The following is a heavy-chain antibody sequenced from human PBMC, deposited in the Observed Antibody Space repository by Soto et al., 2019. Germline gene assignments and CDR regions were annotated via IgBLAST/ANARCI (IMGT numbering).Heavy chain of an antibody. D-gene: IGHD6-19*01. CDR2: ISSSSSYI. V-gene: IGHV3-21*01. J-gene: IGHJ4*02. Sequence: VGSLRLSCAASGFTFSSYSMNWVRQAPGKGLEWVSSISSSSSYIYYADSVKGRFTISRDNAKNSLYLQMNSLRAEDTAVYYCAKDSSGWYDLFDYWGQGTLVTVSP. CDR3: AKDSSGWYDLFDY. CDR1: GFTFSSYS.